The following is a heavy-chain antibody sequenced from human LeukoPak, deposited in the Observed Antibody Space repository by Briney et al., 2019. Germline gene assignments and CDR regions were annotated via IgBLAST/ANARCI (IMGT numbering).Heavy chain of an antibody. CDR2: IYSSSAYI. J-gene: IGHJ4*02. V-gene: IGHV3-21*01. Sequence: GGSLRLSCAASGFSFNTYNMNWVRQAPGKGLEWVSSIYSSSAYIYYADSVKGRFTISRDNSKNTLYLQMNSLRAEDTAVYYCATPGTVVGTAFDYWGQGTLVTVSS. D-gene: IGHD1-26*01. CDR1: GFSFNTYN. CDR3: ATPGTVVGTAFDY.